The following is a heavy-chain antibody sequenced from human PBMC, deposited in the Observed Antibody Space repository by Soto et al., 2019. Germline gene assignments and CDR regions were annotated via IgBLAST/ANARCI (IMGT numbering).Heavy chain of an antibody. Sequence: GGSLRLSCVASGFTVSTNYLSWVRQVPGKGLEWVSVLHGSGSTSYADSVKGRFTISRDNARNTFYLQMNSLRVEDTAVYYCARKPPAAIQGWAYGMDVWGQGTTVTV. D-gene: IGHD2-2*01. V-gene: IGHV3-53*01. CDR3: ARKPPAAIQGWAYGMDV. CDR1: GFTVSTNY. J-gene: IGHJ6*02. CDR2: LHGSGST.